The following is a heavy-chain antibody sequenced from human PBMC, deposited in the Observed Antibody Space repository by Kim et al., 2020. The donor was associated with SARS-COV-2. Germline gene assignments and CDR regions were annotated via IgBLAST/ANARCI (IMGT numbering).Heavy chain of an antibody. V-gene: IGHV3-23*01. CDR3: AKDPIAGDKLVWFEP. CDR1: GFTFSTYA. Sequence: GGSLRLSCAASGFTFSTYAMNWVRQAPGKGLEWVSTITNSGAWTDYADAVKGRFTISRDNSKNTLYLQMNSLRAEDTALYYCAKDPIAGDKLVWFEPWGEGTLVTGSA. D-gene: IGHD6-13*01. CDR2: ITNSGAWT. J-gene: IGHJ5*02.